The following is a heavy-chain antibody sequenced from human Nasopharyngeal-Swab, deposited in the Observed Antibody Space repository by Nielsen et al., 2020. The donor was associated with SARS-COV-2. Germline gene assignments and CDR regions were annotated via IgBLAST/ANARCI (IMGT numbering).Heavy chain of an antibody. CDR1: GFTFSSYW. CDR3: ARDVNGSPLGY. Sequence: GESLKISCAASGFTFSSYWMSWVRQAPGKGLEWVANIKRDGSEKYYVDSVKGRFTISRDNAKNSLYLQMNSLRAEDTAVYYCARDVNGSPLGYWGQGTLVTVSS. CDR2: IKRDGSEK. J-gene: IGHJ4*02. D-gene: IGHD2-15*01. V-gene: IGHV3-7*01.